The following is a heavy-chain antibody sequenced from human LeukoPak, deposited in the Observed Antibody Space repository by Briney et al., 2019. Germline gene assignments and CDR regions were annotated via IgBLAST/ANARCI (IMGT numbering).Heavy chain of an antibody. V-gene: IGHV3-48*04. D-gene: IGHD4-17*01. CDR2: ITSSSSPI. Sequence: PGGSLRLSCAASGFTFSSYSRNWVRQAPGKGLEWVSYITSSSSPIYYADSVKRRLTTSRENAKNTLHLQMDSLRAEDTAVYYCLRDFDYWGQGTLVTVSS. J-gene: IGHJ4*02. CDR3: LRDFDY. CDR1: GFTFSSYS.